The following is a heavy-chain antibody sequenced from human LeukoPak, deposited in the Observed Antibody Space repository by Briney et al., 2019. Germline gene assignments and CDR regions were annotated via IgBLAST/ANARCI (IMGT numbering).Heavy chain of an antibody. J-gene: IGHJ5*02. CDR3: ARDYYDSSGYARWFDP. CDR1: GGTFSSYA. V-gene: IGHV1-69*13. Sequence: SVKVSCKASGGTFSSYAISGVRQAPGQGLEWMGGIIPIFGTANYAQKFQGRVTITADESTSTAYMELSSLRSEDTAVYYCARDYYDSSGYARWFDPWGQGTLVTVSS. D-gene: IGHD3-22*01. CDR2: IIPIFGTA.